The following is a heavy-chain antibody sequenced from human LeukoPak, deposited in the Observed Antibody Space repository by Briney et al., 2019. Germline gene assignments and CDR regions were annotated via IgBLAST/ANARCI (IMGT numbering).Heavy chain of an antibody. CDR1: GGTFSSYA. J-gene: IGHJ4*02. V-gene: IGHV1-69*05. CDR2: IIPTFGTA. D-gene: IGHD6-19*01. Sequence: SVKLSCKASGGTFSSYAISWVRQAPGQGLEWMGRIIPTFGTANYAQKFQGRVTITTDESTSTAYMELSSLRSEDTAVYYCAREWLASHFDYWGQGTLVTVSS. CDR3: AREWLASHFDY.